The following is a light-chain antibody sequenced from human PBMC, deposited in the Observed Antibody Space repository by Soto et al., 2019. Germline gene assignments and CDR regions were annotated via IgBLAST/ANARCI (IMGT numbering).Light chain of an antibody. V-gene: IGLV1-44*01. CDR1: SSNIGSNT. Sequence: QLVLTQPPSASGTPGQRVTISCSGSSSNIGSNTVNWYQQLPGTAPKLLMYSNNQRPSGVPERFSGSKSGTSASLAISGLQSEDEADYYCAAWDASLNGLVFGGGTKVTVL. CDR2: SNN. CDR3: AAWDASLNGLV. J-gene: IGLJ3*02.